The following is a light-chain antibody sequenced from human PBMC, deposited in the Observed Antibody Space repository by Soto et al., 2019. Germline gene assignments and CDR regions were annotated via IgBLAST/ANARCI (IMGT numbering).Light chain of an antibody. CDR3: QQYNTYST. CDR1: QSISSW. Sequence: DIQMTQSPSTLSASVGDRVTITCRASQSISSWLAWYQQKPGKAPKFLIYKASRLESGVPSRFSGRGSGTEFTLTISSLQPDDFATSYCQQYNTYSTFGQGTKVEIK. CDR2: KAS. J-gene: IGKJ1*01. V-gene: IGKV1-5*03.